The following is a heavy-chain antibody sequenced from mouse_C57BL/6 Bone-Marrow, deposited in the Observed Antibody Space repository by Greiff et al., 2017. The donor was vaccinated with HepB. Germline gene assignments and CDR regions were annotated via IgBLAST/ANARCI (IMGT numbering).Heavy chain of an antibody. D-gene: IGHD1-1*01. Sequence: EVQGVESGGGLVQPGSSLRLSCAASGFVFIDYSMSWVRQLPGKAPEWLALIRNKVNGYTTDYSASVKGRFTISRDNSQNILYPQMNTLRAEDSATYYCVKAVSSGSSYTWFAYWGQGTLVTVSA. CDR1: GFVFIDYS. CDR2: IRNKVNGYTT. J-gene: IGHJ3*01. V-gene: IGHV7-4*01. CDR3: VKAVSSGSSYTWFAY.